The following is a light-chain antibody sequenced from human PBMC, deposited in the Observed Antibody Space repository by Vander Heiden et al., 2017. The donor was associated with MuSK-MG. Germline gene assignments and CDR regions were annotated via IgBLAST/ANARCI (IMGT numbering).Light chain of an antibody. CDR3: QQANRFT. CDR2: AAY. J-gene: IGKJ3*01. CDR1: QGISSW. V-gene: IGKV1D-12*01. Sequence: DIQMTQSPSSVSASVGDRVTITCRASQGISSWLAWYQQKPGKAPKLLIYAAYSLKRGVQSRFSGSGAGTDFTLTSSSRQHEDFATYEGQQANRFTFGHGTKVDIK.